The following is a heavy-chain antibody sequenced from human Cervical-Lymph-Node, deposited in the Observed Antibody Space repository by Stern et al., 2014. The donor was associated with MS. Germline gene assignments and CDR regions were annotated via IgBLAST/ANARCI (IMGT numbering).Heavy chain of an antibody. Sequence: EVQLLESGGGLVQPGGSLRLSCAASGFTFTDYVMSWVRQAPGKGLEWVSGLGSGQSNTYYADSYYADSVKGRFTISRDNSKNTLYLQMNSLRAEDTAIYYCAKDHKYSGSPGSWDYWGQGTLVTVSS. J-gene: IGHJ4*02. V-gene: IGHV3-23*01. CDR1: GFTFTDYV. D-gene: IGHD1-26*01. CDR2: LGSGQSNTYYADS. CDR3: AKDHKYSGSPGSWDY.